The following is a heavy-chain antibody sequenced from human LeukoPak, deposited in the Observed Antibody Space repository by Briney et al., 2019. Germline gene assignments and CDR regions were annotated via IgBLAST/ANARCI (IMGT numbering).Heavy chain of an antibody. J-gene: IGHJ4*02. CDR3: ARDLGSITGTAYAFDY. D-gene: IGHD1-7*01. CDR1: GFTFSDYY. V-gene: IGHV3-11*01. CDR2: ISSSGSTI. Sequence: GGSLRLSCAASGFTFSDYYMSWIRQAPGKGLEWVSYISSSGSTIYYADSVKGRFTISRDNAKNSLYLQMNSLRAEDTAVHYCARDLGSITGTAYAFDYWGQGTLVTVSS.